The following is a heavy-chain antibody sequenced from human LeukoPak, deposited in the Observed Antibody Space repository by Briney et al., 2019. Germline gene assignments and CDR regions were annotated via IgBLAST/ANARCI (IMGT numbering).Heavy chain of an antibody. CDR3: VRGEWELSY. Sequence: ASVKVSCKASGYTFTSYGISWVRQAPGQGLEWMGWISAYNGNTNYAQKLQGRVTMTRDTSISTAYMELYSLRSEDTAVYYCVRGEWELSYWGQGTLVTVSS. V-gene: IGHV1-18*01. CDR2: ISAYNGNT. D-gene: IGHD1-26*01. J-gene: IGHJ4*02. CDR1: GYTFTSYG.